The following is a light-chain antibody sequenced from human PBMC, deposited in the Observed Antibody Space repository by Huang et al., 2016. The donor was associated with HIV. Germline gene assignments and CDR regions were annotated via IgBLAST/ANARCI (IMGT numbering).Light chain of an antibody. J-gene: IGKJ3*01. CDR3: QQYYNTPFT. V-gene: IGKV4-1*01. Sequence: DIVMTQSPDSLAVSLGERAAINCKSSQSLLYRSNNKNYLAWYQQKPGQPPKLLIYWASTRESGFPDRFSGSVSGTDFTLTISSLQAADVAVYYCQQYYNTPFTFGPGTKVDIK. CDR2: WAS. CDR1: QSLLYRSNNKNY.